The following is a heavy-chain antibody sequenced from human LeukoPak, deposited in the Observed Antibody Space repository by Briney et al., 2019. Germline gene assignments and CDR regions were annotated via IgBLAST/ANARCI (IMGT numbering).Heavy chain of an antibody. CDR2: ISGSGSNT. Sequence: GGSLRLSCAASGFTFNNYALSWVRQAPGKGLEWVSGISGSGSNTYYADSVKGRFTISRDNSKNTLYLQMNGLRAEDTAVYYCAKAESSGWYLGGWGQGTLVTVSP. V-gene: IGHV3-23*01. D-gene: IGHD6-19*01. CDR1: GFTFNNYA. CDR3: AKAESSGWYLGG. J-gene: IGHJ4*02.